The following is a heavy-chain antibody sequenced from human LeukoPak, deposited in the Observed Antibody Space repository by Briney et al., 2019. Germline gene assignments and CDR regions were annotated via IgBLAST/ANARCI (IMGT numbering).Heavy chain of an antibody. CDR1: GFTFSSYA. J-gene: IGHJ4*02. D-gene: IGHD2-2*01. Sequence: GGSLRLSCAASGFTFSSYAMNWVRQAPGKGLEWVSAISGSGGSTYYADSVKGRFTISRDNSKNTLYLQMNSLRAEDTPVYYCAKDPPCNSTTCYSNFPRFEFDYWGQGTLVTVSS. CDR3: AKDPPCNSTTCYSNFPRFEFDY. V-gene: IGHV3-23*01. CDR2: ISGSGGST.